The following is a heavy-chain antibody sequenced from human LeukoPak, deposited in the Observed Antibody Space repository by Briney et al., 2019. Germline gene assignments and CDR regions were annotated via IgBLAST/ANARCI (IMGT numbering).Heavy chain of an antibody. J-gene: IGHJ4*02. D-gene: IGHD3-10*01. Sequence: PGGSLRLSCAASGFTFSSYAMSWVRQAPGKGLEWVSAISGSGGSTYYADSVKGRFTISRDNSKNTLYLQMNSLRAEDTAVYYCAKDLIYYYGSGSYYNSLFDYWGQGTLVTVSS. CDR2: ISGSGGST. CDR1: GFTFSSYA. V-gene: IGHV3-23*01. CDR3: AKDLIYYYGSGSYYNSLFDY.